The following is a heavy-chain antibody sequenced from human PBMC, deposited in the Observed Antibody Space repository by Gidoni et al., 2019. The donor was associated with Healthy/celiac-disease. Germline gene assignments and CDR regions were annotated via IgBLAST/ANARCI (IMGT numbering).Heavy chain of an antibody. CDR3: ARDRFSGSYWEGLFDY. CDR1: GFTLEDYA. J-gene: IGHJ4*02. D-gene: IGHD1-26*01. CDR2: SSWNSGII. Sequence: EVQLVESGGGLVQTGRSLRLSCAASGFTLEDYAMQWVRQSPGKGLDWGSGSSWNSGIIGYADSVKGRFTISRDNAKNSLYLQMNSLRAEDTALYYCARDRFSGSYWEGLFDYWGQGTLVTVSS. V-gene: IGHV3-9*01.